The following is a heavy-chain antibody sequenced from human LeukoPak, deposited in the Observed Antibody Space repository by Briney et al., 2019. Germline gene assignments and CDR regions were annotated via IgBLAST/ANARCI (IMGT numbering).Heavy chain of an antibody. CDR3: ARDRNYYGSGSYANYFDY. J-gene: IGHJ4*02. CDR1: GGTFSSYA. V-gene: IGHV1-69*01. CDR2: IIPIFGTP. Sequence: ASVKVSCKASGGTFSSYAISWVRQAPGQGLEWMGGIIPIFGTPNYAQKFQGRVTITADESTSTAYVELSSLRSEDTAVYYCARDRNYYGSGSYANYFDYWGQGTLVTVSS. D-gene: IGHD3-10*01.